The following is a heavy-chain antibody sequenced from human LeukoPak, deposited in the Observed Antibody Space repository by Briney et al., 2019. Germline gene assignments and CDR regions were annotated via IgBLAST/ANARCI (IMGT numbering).Heavy chain of an antibody. CDR3: ARGQVDTHFDY. Sequence: SETLSLTSTVSGAFSSSYYWSWIRQPPGKGLQRIGYVYYGGSTDYNPSLKSRVTISVDTSKNQFSLKLSSVTAADTAVYYCARGQVDTHFDYWGPGTLVTVSS. CDR1: GAFSSSYY. J-gene: IGHJ4*02. V-gene: IGHV4-59*01. D-gene: IGHD2-2*02. CDR2: VYYGGST.